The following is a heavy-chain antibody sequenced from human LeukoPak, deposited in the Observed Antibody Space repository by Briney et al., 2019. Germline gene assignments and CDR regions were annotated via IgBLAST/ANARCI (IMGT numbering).Heavy chain of an antibody. CDR2: ISSSSYI. CDR1: GFTFSSYR. Sequence: GGSLRLSCAASGFTFSSYRMNWVRQAPGKGLEWVSSISSSSYIYYADSVKGRFTISRDNAKNSLYLQMNSLRAEDTAVYYCARDFRGYYDSSGYYFSFGGQGTLVTVSS. CDR3: ARDFRGYYDSSGYYFSF. D-gene: IGHD3-22*01. V-gene: IGHV3-21*01. J-gene: IGHJ4*02.